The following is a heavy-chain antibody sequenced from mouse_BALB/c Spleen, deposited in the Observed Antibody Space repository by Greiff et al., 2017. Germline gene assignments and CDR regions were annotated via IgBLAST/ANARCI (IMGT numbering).Heavy chain of an antibody. J-gene: IGHJ3*01. CDR2: IRLKSNNYAT. CDR1: GFTFSNYW. Sequence: EVQLVESGGGLVQPGGSMKLSCVASGFTFSNYWMNWVRQSPEKGLEWVAEIRLKSNNYATHYAESVKGRFTISRDDSKSSVYLQMNNLRAEDTGIYYCTRDFFFAYWGQGTLVTVSA. CDR3: TRDFFFAY. V-gene: IGHV6-6*02.